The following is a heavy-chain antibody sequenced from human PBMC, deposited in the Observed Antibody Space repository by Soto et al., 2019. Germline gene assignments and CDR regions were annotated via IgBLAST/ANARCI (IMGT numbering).Heavy chain of an antibody. Sequence: PSETLSLTCAVYGGSFSGYYWSWIRQPPGKGLEWIGEINHSGSTNYNPSLKSRVTISVDTSKNQFSLKLSSVTAADTAVYYCARDYMVRGVMRWFDPWGQGTLVTVSS. CDR3: ARDYMVRGVMRWFDP. V-gene: IGHV4-34*01. D-gene: IGHD3-10*01. J-gene: IGHJ5*02. CDR2: INHSGST. CDR1: GGSFSGYY.